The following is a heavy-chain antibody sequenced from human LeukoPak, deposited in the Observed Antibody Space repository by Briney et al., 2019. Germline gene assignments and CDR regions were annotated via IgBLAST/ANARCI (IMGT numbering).Heavy chain of an antibody. CDR2: ISYDGSNK. J-gene: IGHJ5*02. Sequence: PGRSLRLSCAASGFTFSSYGMHWVRQAPGKGLEWVAVISYDGSNKYYADSVKGRFTISRDNSKNTLYLQMNSLRAEDTAVYYCARGSSWYSGSNWFDPWGQGTLVTVSS. V-gene: IGHV3-30*03. D-gene: IGHD6-13*01. CDR3: ARGSSWYSGSNWFDP. CDR1: GFTFSSYG.